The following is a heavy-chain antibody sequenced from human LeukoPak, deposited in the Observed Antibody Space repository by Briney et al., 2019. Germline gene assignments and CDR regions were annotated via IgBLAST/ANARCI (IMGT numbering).Heavy chain of an antibody. J-gene: IGHJ6*02. D-gene: IGHD3-10*01. CDR2: IYYSGST. CDR3: ARDRFYGSGSYYYYYGMDV. CDR1: GGSISSGDYY. V-gene: IGHV4-30-4*01. Sequence: SQTLSLTCTVSGGSISSGDYYWSWIRQPPGKGLEWIGYIYYSGSTYYNPSLKSRVTISVDTSKNQFSLKLSSVTAADTAVYYCARDRFYGSGSYYYYYGMDVWGQGTTVTVSS.